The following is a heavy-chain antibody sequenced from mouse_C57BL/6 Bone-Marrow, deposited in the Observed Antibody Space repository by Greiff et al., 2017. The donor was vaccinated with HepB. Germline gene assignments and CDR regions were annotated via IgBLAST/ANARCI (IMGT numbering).Heavy chain of an antibody. CDR1: GYTFTSYG. CDR3: VRAPILYYFDY. CDR2: IYPRSGNT. Sequence: QVQLQPSGAELARPGASVKLSCKASGYTFTSYGISWVKQRTGQGLEWIGEIYPRSGNTYYNEKFKGKATLTADKSSSTAYMELRSLTSEDSAVYFCVRAPILYYFDYWGQGTTLTVSS. J-gene: IGHJ2*01. V-gene: IGHV1-81*01.